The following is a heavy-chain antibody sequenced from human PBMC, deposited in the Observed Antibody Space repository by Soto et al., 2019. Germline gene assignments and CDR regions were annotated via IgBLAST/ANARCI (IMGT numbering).Heavy chain of an antibody. CDR1: GGTSNTFD. V-gene: IGHV1-69*10. CDR3: VRAAKRYFDY. Sequence: SVKVSCKASGGTSNTFDISWVRQAPGQGLEWMGGIIPVLGPSFYAQKFQGRVTITADKSTTTAYLELTSLRSEDTAVYYCVRAAKRYFDYWGQVTLVTVSS. CDR2: IIPVLGPS. J-gene: IGHJ4*02.